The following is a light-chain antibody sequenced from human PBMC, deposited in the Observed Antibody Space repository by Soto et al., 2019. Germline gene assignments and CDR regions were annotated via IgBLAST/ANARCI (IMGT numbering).Light chain of an antibody. J-gene: IGKJ4*01. CDR2: AVS. CDR3: QQLYT. CDR1: QGMSSS. Sequence: DIQLTQSPPFLSASVGDIVTVSCRASQGMSSSLAWYQQKPGKAPKLLIYAVSTLQSGVPSRFSGSASGTEFTLTISSLQPEDFATYFCQQLYTFGGGTKVEVE. V-gene: IGKV1-9*01.